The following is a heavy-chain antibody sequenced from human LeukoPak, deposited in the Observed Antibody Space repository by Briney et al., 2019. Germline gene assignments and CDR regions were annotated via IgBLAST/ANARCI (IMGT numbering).Heavy chain of an antibody. CDR1: GFSFSSYW. Sequence: GGSLRLSCAASGFSFSSYWMSWVRQAPGKGLEWVANIKPDGSDKYYVDSVKGRSTTSRDNAKSSLYLQMNSLRAEDTAVYYCARLGDSSGYYDFWGQGALVTVSS. CDR2: IKPDGSDK. CDR3: ARLGDSSGYYDF. D-gene: IGHD3-22*01. V-gene: IGHV3-7*01. J-gene: IGHJ4*02.